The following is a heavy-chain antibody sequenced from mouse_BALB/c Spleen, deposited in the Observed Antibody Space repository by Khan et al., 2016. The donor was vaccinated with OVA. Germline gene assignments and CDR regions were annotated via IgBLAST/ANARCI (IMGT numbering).Heavy chain of an antibody. D-gene: IGHD1-2*01. J-gene: IGHJ3*01. V-gene: IGHV1-77*01. CDR2: ISPGSGDT. Sequence: QVQLQQSGAELARPGASVKLSCKASGYTFTDYYINWVKQRTGQGLEWIGEISPGSGDTYYNEKFKGKATLTADKSYSTAYLQLSRLTSEASAVYFGARRNYFGYTFAYWGQGTLVTVSA. CDR3: ARRNYFGYTFAY. CDR1: GYTFTDYY.